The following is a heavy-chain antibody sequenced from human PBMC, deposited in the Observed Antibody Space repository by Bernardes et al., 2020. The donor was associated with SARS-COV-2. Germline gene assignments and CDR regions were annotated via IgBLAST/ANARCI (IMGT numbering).Heavy chain of an antibody. V-gene: IGHV3-23*01. CDR3: ANLMEWWDAFDI. CDR1: GFTFSSYA. J-gene: IGHJ3*02. CDR2: ISGSGGST. Sequence: GGSLRLSCAASGFTFSSYAMSWVRQAPGKGLEWVSAISGSGGSTYYADSVKGRFTISRDNSKNTLYLQMNSLRAEDTAVYYCANLMEWWDAFDIWGQGTMVTVSS. D-gene: IGHD3-3*01.